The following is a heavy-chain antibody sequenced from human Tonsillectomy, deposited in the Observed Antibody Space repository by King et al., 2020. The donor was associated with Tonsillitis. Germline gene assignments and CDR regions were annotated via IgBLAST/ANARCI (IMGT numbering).Heavy chain of an antibody. CDR2: INSDGSST. CDR1: GFTFSTYW. Sequence: VQLVESGGGLVQPGGSLRLSCAVSGFTFSTYWMHWVRQAPGKGLVWVSHINSDGSSTSYADSAKGRFTISRDNAKNTLYLQMNSLRAEDTAVYYCARDLRGYSYGYFCWGQGTLVTVSS. D-gene: IGHD5-18*01. J-gene: IGHJ4*02. V-gene: IGHV3-74*01. CDR3: ARDLRGYSYGYFC.